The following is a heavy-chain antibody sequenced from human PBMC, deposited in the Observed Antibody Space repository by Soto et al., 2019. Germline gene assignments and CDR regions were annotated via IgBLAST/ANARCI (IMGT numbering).Heavy chain of an antibody. CDR1: GFTVINNY. Sequence: EVQLVETGGGLIQIGGSLRLSCAASGFTVINNYMSWVRQAPGKGLEWVSVIYSGGSTYYADSVKGRFTISRDNSKNPLYLQMNSLRAEDTAVYYCARGLITWSSDYWGQGTLVTVSS. CDR3: ARGLITWSSDY. V-gene: IGHV3-53*02. CDR2: IYSGGST. D-gene: IGHD3-10*01. J-gene: IGHJ4*02.